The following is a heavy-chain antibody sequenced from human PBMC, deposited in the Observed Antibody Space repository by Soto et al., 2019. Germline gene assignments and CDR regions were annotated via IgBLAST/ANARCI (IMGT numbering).Heavy chain of an antibody. D-gene: IGHD4-17*01. J-gene: IGHJ4*02. CDR2: IYYSGST. CDR1: GGSMSSYY. Sequence: QVQLQESGPGLVKPSETLSLTCTVSGGSMSSYYWSWIRQPPGKGLEWIGYIYYSGSTNYNPSLKSRVTISVDTSKNQFSLKLSSVTAADTAVYYCARPNDYGAFDYWGQGTLVTVSS. V-gene: IGHV4-59*08. CDR3: ARPNDYGAFDY.